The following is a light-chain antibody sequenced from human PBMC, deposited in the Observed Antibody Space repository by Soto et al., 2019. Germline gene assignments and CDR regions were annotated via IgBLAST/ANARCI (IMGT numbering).Light chain of an antibody. CDR1: QSISSW. J-gene: IGKJ2*01. CDR2: DAS. V-gene: IGKV1-5*01. CDR3: QQYNSYYT. Sequence: EIQMTQSPSTLSASVGDRVTITCRAIQSISSWLAWYQQKPGKAPKLLIYDASSLESGVPSRFSGSGSGTEFTLTISSLQPDDFETYYCQQYNSYYTFGQGTKVDIK.